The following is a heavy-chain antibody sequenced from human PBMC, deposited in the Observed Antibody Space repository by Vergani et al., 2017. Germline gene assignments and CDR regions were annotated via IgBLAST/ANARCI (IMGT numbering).Heavy chain of an antibody. D-gene: IGHD3-22*01. CDR2: IITFFGTT. J-gene: IGHJ3*02. Sequence: QVQLVQSGAEVKKPGSSVKVSCKASGGPFKNSAFSWVRQVPGQGLEWMGRIITFFGTTDYAQKFQGRFTIIADEFTKTVDMQLSNLRSEDTAVYYCARAPYYYDSSGYPVIRVDAFDIWGQGTMVTVSS. CDR3: ARAPYYYDSSGYPVIRVDAFDI. CDR1: GGPFKNSA. V-gene: IGHV1-69*13.